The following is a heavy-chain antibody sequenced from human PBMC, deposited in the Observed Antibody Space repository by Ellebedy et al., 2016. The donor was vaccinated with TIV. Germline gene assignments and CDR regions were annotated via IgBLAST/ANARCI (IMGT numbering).Heavy chain of an antibody. D-gene: IGHD1-26*01. J-gene: IGHJ6*02. Sequence: KVSCKGSGYSFTKYWIGWVRQMPGKGLEWMGIIYPDDSDTRYSPSFQGQVTMSADKSISIAYLQWSSLKASDTAMYYCARGSTAGGMDVWGQGTTVTVSS. V-gene: IGHV5-51*01. CDR1: GYSFTKYW. CDR2: IYPDDSDT. CDR3: ARGSTAGGMDV.